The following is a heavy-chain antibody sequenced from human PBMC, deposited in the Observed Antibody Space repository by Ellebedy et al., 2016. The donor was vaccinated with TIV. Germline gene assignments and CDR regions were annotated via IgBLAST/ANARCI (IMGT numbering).Heavy chain of an antibody. CDR2: IHHSGST. CDR3: ARGFTTGTNFDY. Sequence: SETLSLTCTVSGYSISSGYYWGWIRQPPGRGLEWIGSIHHSGSTYYNPSLTSRATISRHTSKNEFSLKLSSVTAADTAVYYCARGFTTGTNFDYWGQGTLVTVSS. CDR1: GYSISSGYY. J-gene: IGHJ4*02. D-gene: IGHD1-1*01. V-gene: IGHV4-38-2*02.